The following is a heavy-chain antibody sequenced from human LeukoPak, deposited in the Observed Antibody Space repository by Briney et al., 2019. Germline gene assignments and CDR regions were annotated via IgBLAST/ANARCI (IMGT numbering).Heavy chain of an antibody. CDR2: IYYTGST. Sequence: SETLSLTCTVSGGSISSSSYYWGWIRQPPGKGLEWIGSIYYTGSTYYNPSLKSRVTISVDTSKNQFSLKVTSVTAADTAVYYCARDTSPFDHWGQGTLVTVSS. V-gene: IGHV4-39*07. CDR1: GGSISSSSYY. J-gene: IGHJ4*02. D-gene: IGHD3-16*01. CDR3: ARDTSPFDH.